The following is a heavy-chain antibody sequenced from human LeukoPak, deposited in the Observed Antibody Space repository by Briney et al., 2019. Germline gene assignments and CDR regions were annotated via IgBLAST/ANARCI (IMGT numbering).Heavy chain of an antibody. Sequence: PGGTLRLSCTASGFPFRSYWMHWVRQAPGKGLVWVSGINSDERIKKTAYSVKGRCTISIENTKNTLYLQMKSLRADDTAVYYCARNDGDGYIHYFDEGGEGTLVTLS. CDR3: ARNDGDGYIHYFDE. D-gene: IGHD5-24*01. V-gene: IGHV3-74*01. J-gene: IGHJ4*02. CDR1: GFPFRSYW. CDR2: INSDERIK.